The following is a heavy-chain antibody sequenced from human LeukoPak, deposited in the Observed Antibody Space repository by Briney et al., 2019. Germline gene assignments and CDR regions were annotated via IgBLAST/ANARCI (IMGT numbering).Heavy chain of an antibody. J-gene: IGHJ4*02. CDR3: ARQEMATSIDY. CDR2: IYPGDSDT. Sequence: GEPLKISFKGSGYSFTSYWIGWVRQMPGKGLEWMGIIYPGDSDTRYSPSFQGQVTISADKSISTAYLQWSSLKASDTAMYYCARQEMATSIDYWGQGTLVTVSS. CDR1: GYSFTSYW. D-gene: IGHD5-24*01. V-gene: IGHV5-51*01.